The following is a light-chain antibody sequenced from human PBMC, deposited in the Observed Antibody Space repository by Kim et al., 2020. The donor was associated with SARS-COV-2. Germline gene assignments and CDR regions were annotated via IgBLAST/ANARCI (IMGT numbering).Light chain of an antibody. J-gene: IGLJ2*01. CDR2: AVT. CDR1: SYVVGGNNY. V-gene: IGLV2-11*01. CDR3: CSYASSNRV. Sequence: PGQAVTISCTATSYVVGGNNYVSWYQHHARTAPKLMFYAVTNRPSVVHDRFCGSKCGKTASMTISRLQQEDEDDYCCCSYASSNRVFGGGTQLTVL.